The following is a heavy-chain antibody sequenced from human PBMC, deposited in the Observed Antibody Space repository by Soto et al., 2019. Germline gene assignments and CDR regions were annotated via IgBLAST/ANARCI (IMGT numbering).Heavy chain of an antibody. CDR2: INAGNGNT. V-gene: IGHV1-3*01. D-gene: IGHD2-15*01. CDR3: ARVTVVVAAAEYYFDY. Sequence: ASVKVSCKASGYTFTSSAMHWVRQAPGQRLEWMGWINAGNGNTKYSQKFQGRVTITRDTSASTAYMELSSLRSEDTAVYYCARVTVVVAAAEYYFDYWGQGTLVTVS. J-gene: IGHJ4*02. CDR1: GYTFTSSA.